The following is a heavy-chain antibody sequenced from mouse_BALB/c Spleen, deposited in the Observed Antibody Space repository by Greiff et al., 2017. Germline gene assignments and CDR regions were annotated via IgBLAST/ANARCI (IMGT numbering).Heavy chain of an antibody. J-gene: IGHJ2*01. CDR3: AREGALYYGNPSYAFDD. D-gene: IGHD2-1*01. Sequence: VQLQQSGPELVKPGASVKISCKASGYPFTDFNMHWVKQSHGKSLEWIGYIYPYNGGTGYNQKFKSKATLTVDNSSSTAYMELRSLTSENSAVYYCAREGALYYGNPSYAFDDGGKGTTLTVFS. CDR1: GYPFTDFN. V-gene: IGHV1S29*02. CDR2: IYPYNGGT.